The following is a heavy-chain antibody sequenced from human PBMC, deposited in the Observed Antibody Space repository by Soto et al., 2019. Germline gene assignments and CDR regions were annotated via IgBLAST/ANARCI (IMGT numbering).Heavy chain of an antibody. J-gene: IGHJ4*02. V-gene: IGHV4-31*03. CDR3: ARESQYYDSSGYYTSYFDY. D-gene: IGHD3-22*01. CDR1: CGSLRRGGFY. CDR2: IYYSGST. Sequence: ASETLSPPCTFSCGSLRRGGFYWSWVRPHPGEGLEGIGYIYYSGSTYYNPSLKSRVTISVDTSKNQFSLKLSSVTAADTAVYYCARESQYYDSSGYYTSYFDYWGQGTLVTVS.